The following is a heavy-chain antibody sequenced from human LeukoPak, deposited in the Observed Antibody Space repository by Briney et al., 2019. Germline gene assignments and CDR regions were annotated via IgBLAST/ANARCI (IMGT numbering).Heavy chain of an antibody. Sequence: GGSLRLSCVASGFTFSGYAMSWVRQAPGKGLEWVSAISAIGTDTYYADSVKGRFTVSRDNSNNTMYLQMNSLRAEDTAIYFCAKDLRGSSSFDYWGQGTLVTVSS. D-gene: IGHD1-26*01. V-gene: IGHV3-23*01. CDR2: ISAIGTDT. CDR1: GFTFSGYA. J-gene: IGHJ4*02. CDR3: AKDLRGSSSFDY.